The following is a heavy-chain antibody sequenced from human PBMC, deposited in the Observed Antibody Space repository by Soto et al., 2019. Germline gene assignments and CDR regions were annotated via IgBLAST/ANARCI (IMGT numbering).Heavy chain of an antibody. Sequence: GGSLRLSCAASGFTFSSYAMSWVRQAPGKGLEWVSAISGSGGSTYYADSVKGRFTISRDNSKNRLYLQMNSLRAEDTAVYYCAKPIVVEPAASPRFVLDMGSLDVWGQGTTVTVSS. V-gene: IGHV3-23*01. CDR2: ISGSGGST. D-gene: IGHD2-2*01. CDR3: AKPIVVEPAASPRFVLDMGSLDV. J-gene: IGHJ6*02. CDR1: GFTFSSYA.